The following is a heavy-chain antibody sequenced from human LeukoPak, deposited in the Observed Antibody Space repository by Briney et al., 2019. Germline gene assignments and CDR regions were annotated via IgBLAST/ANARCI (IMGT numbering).Heavy chain of an antibody. V-gene: IGHV3-48*04. Sequence: GGSLRLSCAASGFTFSSYSMNWVRQAPGKGLEWVSYISTSSSTIYYADSVKGRFTISRDNAKNSLYLQMNSLRAEDTAVYCCARSLQRLDYWGQGTLVTVSS. D-gene: IGHD4-11*01. CDR3: ARSLQRLDY. J-gene: IGHJ4*02. CDR1: GFTFSSYS. CDR2: ISTSSSTI.